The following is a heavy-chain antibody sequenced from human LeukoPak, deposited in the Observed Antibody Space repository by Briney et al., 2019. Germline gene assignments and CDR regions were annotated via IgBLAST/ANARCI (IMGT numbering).Heavy chain of an antibody. D-gene: IGHD3-10*01. CDR2: IYYSGST. J-gene: IGHJ5*02. CDR3: ARQSLLWFGEPKHGWFDP. V-gene: IGHV4-59*08. CDR1: GGSISSYY. Sequence: SETLSLTCTVSGGSISSYYWSWIRQPPGKGLEWIGYIYYSGSTNYNPSLKSRVTISVGTSKNQFSLKLSSVTAADTAVYYCARQSLLWFGEPKHGWFDPWGQGTLVTVSS.